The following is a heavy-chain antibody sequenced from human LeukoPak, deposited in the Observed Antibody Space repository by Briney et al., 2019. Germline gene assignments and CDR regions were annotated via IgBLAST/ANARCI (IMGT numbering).Heavy chain of an antibody. CDR3: ARGQSVGATTIPFDY. D-gene: IGHD1-26*01. CDR2: IYVSGTT. CDR1: GAFISSYY. Sequence: SETLSLTCNVSGAFISSYYWSWIRQPAGKGLEWIGRIYVSGTTNYNASLKSRLTMSLDTSKNQFSLQLSSVTAADTAVYYCARGQSVGATTIPFDYWGQGTLVTVSS. V-gene: IGHV4-4*07. J-gene: IGHJ4*02.